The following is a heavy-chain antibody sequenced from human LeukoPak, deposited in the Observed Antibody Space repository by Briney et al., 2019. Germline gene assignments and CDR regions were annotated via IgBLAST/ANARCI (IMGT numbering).Heavy chain of an antibody. CDR1: GYTFTSYY. Sequence: ASVKVSCKASGYTFTSYYMHWVRQAPGQGLEWMGIINPSGGSTSYAQKFQGRVTMTRDTSTSTAYMELRSLRSDDTAVYYCARDGGENYYDSSGYDYWGQGTLVTVSS. CDR3: ARDGGENYYDSSGYDY. J-gene: IGHJ4*02. D-gene: IGHD3-22*01. V-gene: IGHV1-46*01. CDR2: INPSGGST.